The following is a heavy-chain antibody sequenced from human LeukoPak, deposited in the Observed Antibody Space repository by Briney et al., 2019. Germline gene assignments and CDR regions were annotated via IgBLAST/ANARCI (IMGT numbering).Heavy chain of an antibody. CDR1: GFTFSNYW. J-gene: IGHJ4*02. Sequence: GGSLRLSCAASGFTFSNYWMHWVRQAPGQGLEWVSRINERATIISYADSVKGRFTISRENARNTLYLQMNSLTAEDTAVYYCVRDLILVWTPGDDFDHWGQGTLVTVSS. CDR3: VRDLILVWTPGDDFDH. D-gene: IGHD3-16*01. CDR2: INERATII. V-gene: IGHV3-74*01.